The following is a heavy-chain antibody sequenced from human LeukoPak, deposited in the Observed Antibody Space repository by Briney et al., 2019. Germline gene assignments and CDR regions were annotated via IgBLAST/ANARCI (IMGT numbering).Heavy chain of an antibody. CDR3: ARYESGYCSGGSCLYNWFDP. CDR2: VYTSGSN. V-gene: IGHV4-61*09. Sequence: SQTPSLTCTVPGGSIGSGRYYRGWIRQPAGKGLEWIGHVYTSGSNNYNPPLKSRVTISVDPSKNQFSLKLSSVAAEDTAVYYCARYESGYCSGGSCLYNWFDPWGQGTLVTVPS. J-gene: IGHJ5*02. D-gene: IGHD2-15*01. CDR1: GGSIGSGRYY.